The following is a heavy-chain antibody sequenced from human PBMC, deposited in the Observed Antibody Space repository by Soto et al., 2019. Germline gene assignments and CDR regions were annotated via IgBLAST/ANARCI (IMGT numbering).Heavy chain of an antibody. V-gene: IGHV1-69*06. CDR1: GGTFSSYA. Sequence: SVKVSCKASGGTFSSYAISWVRQAPGQGLEWMGGIIPIFGTANYAQKFQGRVTITADKSTSTAYMELSSLRSEDTAVYYCARVAAMVTGWFDPWGQGTLVTVS. D-gene: IGHD5-18*01. CDR2: IIPIFGTA. CDR3: ARVAAMVTGWFDP. J-gene: IGHJ5*02.